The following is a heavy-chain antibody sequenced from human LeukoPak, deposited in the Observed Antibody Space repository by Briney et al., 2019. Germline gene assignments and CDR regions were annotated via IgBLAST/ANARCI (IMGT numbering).Heavy chain of an antibody. V-gene: IGHV3-30*02. D-gene: IGHD3-3*01. Sequence: GGSLRLSCAASGFTFDDYGMSWVRQAPGKGLEWVAFIRYDGSNKYYADSAKGRFTISRDNSKNTLYLQMNSLRAEDTALYYCAKSRLSGINDAFDIWGQGTMVTVSS. J-gene: IGHJ3*02. CDR2: IRYDGSNK. CDR1: GFTFDDYG. CDR3: AKSRLSGINDAFDI.